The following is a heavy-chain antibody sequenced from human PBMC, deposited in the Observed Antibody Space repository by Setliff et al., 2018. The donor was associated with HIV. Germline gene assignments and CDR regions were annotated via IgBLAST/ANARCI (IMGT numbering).Heavy chain of an antibody. CDR3: ARGLGMVESTTPFDY. CDR1: GGSFSGYY. V-gene: IGHV4-34*01. D-gene: IGHD1-26*01. CDR2: INHDGST. Sequence: PSETLSLTCAVYGGSFSGYYWNWIRQSPGKGLEWLGEINHDGSTNYNPPLKSRVTMSVDTSKNQFSLNLTSVTAADTAVYYCARGLGMVESTTPFDYWGQGTLVTVSS. J-gene: IGHJ4*02.